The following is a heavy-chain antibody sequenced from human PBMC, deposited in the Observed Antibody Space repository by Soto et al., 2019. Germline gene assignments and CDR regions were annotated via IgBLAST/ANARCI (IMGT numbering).Heavy chain of an antibody. Sequence: GGSLRLSCAASGFTFSSYAMHWARQAPGKGLEWVAVISYDGSNKYYADSVKGRFTISRDNSKNTLYLQMNSLRAEDTAVYYCARDLLAGGSVSYSAYYYYGMDAWGQGTTVTVSS. CDR2: ISYDGSNK. V-gene: IGHV3-30-3*01. J-gene: IGHJ6*02. CDR3: ARDLLAGGSVSYSAYYYYGMDA. D-gene: IGHD3-10*01. CDR1: GFTFSSYA.